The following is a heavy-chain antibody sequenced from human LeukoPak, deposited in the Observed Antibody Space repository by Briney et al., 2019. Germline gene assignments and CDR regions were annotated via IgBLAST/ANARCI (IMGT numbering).Heavy chain of an antibody. CDR3: AKDLCSSSWPTWSPTYYFDY. D-gene: IGHD6-13*01. CDR2: ISGRGGST. CDR1: GFTFSSYA. J-gene: IGHJ4*02. V-gene: IGHV3-23*01. Sequence: GGSLRLSCAASGFTFSSYAMSWVRQAPGKGREWVSAISGRGGSTYYADSVKGRFTISRDNSKNTLYLQMNSLRAEDTAVYYCAKDLCSSSWPTWSPTYYFDYWGQGTLVTVSS.